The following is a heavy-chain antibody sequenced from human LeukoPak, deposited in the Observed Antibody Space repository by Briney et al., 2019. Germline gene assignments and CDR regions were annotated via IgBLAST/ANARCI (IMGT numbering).Heavy chain of an antibody. Sequence: GGSLRLSCAASGFTFSSYEMNWVRQAPGKGLEWVSYISSSSSTIYYADSVKGRFTISRDNAKNSLYLQMNSLRAEDTAVYYCARGTVTHYFDYWGQGTLVPVSS. CDR3: ARGTVTHYFDY. CDR2: ISSSSSTI. CDR1: GFTFSSYE. D-gene: IGHD4-17*01. J-gene: IGHJ4*02. V-gene: IGHV3-48*01.